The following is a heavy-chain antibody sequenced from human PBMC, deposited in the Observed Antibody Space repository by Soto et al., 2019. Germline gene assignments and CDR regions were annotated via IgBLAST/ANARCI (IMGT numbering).Heavy chain of an antibody. CDR3: ASVTSSSTYDY. J-gene: IGHJ4*02. D-gene: IGHD6-6*01. Sequence: PSETLSLTCTVSGGSISSYYWSWIRQPPGKGLEWIGYIYYSGSTNYNPSLKSRVTISVDTSKNQFSLKLSSVTAADAAVYYCASVTSSSTYDYWGQGTLVTVSS. CDR2: IYYSGST. CDR1: GGSISSYY. V-gene: IGHV4-59*01.